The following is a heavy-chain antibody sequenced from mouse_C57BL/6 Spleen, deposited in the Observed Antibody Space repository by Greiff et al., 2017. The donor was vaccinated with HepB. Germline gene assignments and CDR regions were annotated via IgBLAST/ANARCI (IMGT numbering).Heavy chain of an antibody. CDR2: ISSGGSYT. D-gene: IGHD1-1*01. CDR3: ARRGTVYYAMDY. V-gene: IGHV5-6*01. CDR1: GFTFSSYG. Sequence: VQLQQSGGDLVKPGGSLKLSCAASGFTFSSYGMSWVRQTPDKRLEWVATISSGGSYTYYPDSVKGRFTISRDNAKNTLYLQMSSLKSEDTAMYYCARRGTVYYAMDYWGQGTSVTVSS. J-gene: IGHJ4*01.